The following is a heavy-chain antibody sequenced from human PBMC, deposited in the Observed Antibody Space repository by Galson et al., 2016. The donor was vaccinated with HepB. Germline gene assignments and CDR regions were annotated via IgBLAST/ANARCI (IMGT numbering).Heavy chain of an antibody. CDR1: GFTLSTYR. V-gene: IGHV3-7*01. CDR2: INQDGSEK. D-gene: IGHD6-13*01. Sequence: SLRLSCAASGFTLSTYRMNWVRQAPGKGLEWVATINQDGSEKNYVDTVKGRFTISREKAKNSLYLQMTSLRAEDTAVYYCSRETIAPGLDYWGQGTLVTVSS. CDR3: SRETIAPGLDY. J-gene: IGHJ4*02.